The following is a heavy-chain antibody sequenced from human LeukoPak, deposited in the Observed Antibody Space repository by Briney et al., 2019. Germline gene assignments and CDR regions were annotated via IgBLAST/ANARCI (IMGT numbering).Heavy chain of an antibody. CDR1: GYSISSGYY. CDR2: IYHNGNT. D-gene: IGHD1-26*01. V-gene: IGHV4-38-2*01. Sequence: SEPLSLTCAVSGYSISSGYYWGWIRQTPGKGLEWIGNIYHNGNTYYNPSLKSRVTISVDTSKNQFSLKLSSVTAADTAVYYCARGATASYSFDYWGQGTLVTVSS. CDR3: ARGATASYSFDY. J-gene: IGHJ4*02.